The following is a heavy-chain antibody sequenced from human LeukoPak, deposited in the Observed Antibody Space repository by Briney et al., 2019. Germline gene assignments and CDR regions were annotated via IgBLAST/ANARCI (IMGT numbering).Heavy chain of an antibody. D-gene: IGHD1-26*01. CDR1: GGSISNNNYF. CDR2: IFYTGTA. CDR3: ASQINSGSYYGPYYYYMDV. V-gene: IGHV4-39*01. Sequence: PSETLSLTCNVSGGSISNNNYFWAWIRQPPGKGLEWLGSIFYTGTAYYNPSLETPVTMSVDTSKNQFSLKLSSVTAADTAVYYCASQINSGSYYGPYYYYMDVWGKGTTVTISS. J-gene: IGHJ6*03.